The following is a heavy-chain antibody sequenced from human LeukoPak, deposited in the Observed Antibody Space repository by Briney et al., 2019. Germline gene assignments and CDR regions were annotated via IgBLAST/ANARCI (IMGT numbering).Heavy chain of an antibody. D-gene: IGHD2-2*01. CDR3: AKLGTSDDY. CDR1: GFTFSSYG. V-gene: IGHV3-23*01. J-gene: IGHJ4*02. CDR2: IAISDGKT. Sequence: GGSLRLSCAASGFTFSSYGMHWVRQAPGKGLEWVSTIAISDGKTYYADSVKGRFSISRDNSRNTLYLQMNSLRAEDTAVYYCAKLGTSDDYWGQGTLVTVSS.